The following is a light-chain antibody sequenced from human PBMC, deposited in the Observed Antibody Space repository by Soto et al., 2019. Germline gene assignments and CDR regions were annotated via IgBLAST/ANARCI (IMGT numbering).Light chain of an antibody. CDR2: AAS. CDR1: RGISSW. V-gene: IGKV1-12*01. Sequence: DIHMTQSASSVSASVGYRVTIICRASRGISSWLAWYQQKKGKAPNLLIFAASSLQSGVPSRFSGSGYGTDFTLTISSLQTEDFATYYCQQANSFPLTFGGGTKVDI. CDR3: QQANSFPLT. J-gene: IGKJ4*01.